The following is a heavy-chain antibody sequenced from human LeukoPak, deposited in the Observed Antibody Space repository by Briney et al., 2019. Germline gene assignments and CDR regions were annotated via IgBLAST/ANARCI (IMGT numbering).Heavy chain of an antibody. D-gene: IGHD2-15*01. CDR3: ARHGNIVVLVAATTFDY. J-gene: IGHJ4*02. CDR1: GGSISSSGFF. CDR2: IYYSGNT. Sequence: SSETLSLTCTVSGGSISSSGFFWGWIRQPPGKALEWIGSIYYSGNTYYNPSLKSRVTISVDTSKNQFSLKVNSVTAADTAAYYCARHGNIVVLVAATTFDYWGQGTLVTVSS. V-gene: IGHV4-39*01.